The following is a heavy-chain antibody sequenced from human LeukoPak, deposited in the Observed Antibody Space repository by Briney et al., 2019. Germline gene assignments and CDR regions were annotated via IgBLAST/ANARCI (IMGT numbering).Heavy chain of an antibody. J-gene: IGHJ5*02. CDR1: GGSISSSSYY. D-gene: IGHD3-10*01. CDR2: IYYSGST. CDR3: ARQGVVRGDNWFDP. Sequence: SETLSLTCTVSGGSISSSSYYWGWIRQPPRKGLEWIGSIYYSGSTYYNPSLKSRVTISVDTSKNQFSLKLSSVTAADTAVYYCARQGVVRGDNWFDPWGQGTLVTVSS. V-gene: IGHV4-39*01.